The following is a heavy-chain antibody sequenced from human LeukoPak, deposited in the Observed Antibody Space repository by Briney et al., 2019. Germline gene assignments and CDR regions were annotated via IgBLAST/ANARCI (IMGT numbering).Heavy chain of an antibody. V-gene: IGHV1-69*13. D-gene: IGHD5-18*01. CDR2: IIPIFGTA. CDR1: GYTFTIYG. CDR3: ARVTHTELSTWFDP. Sequence: ASVNVSYKASGYTFTIYGISWVRQAPGQGLEWMGGIIPIFGTANYAQKFQGRVTITADESTTTAYMELSSLRSEDTAVYYCARVTHTELSTWFDPWGQGTLVTVSS. J-gene: IGHJ5*02.